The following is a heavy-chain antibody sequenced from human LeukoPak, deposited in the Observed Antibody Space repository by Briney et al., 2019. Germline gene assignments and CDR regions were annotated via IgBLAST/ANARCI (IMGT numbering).Heavy chain of an antibody. D-gene: IGHD6-13*01. CDR1: GFIFSSNG. CDR2: ISYDGSFK. J-gene: IGHJ4*02. V-gene: IGHV3-30*02. CDR3: TTLAAAHTDFDY. Sequence: GGSLRLSCAASGFIFSSNGMHWVRQAPGKGLEWVAFISYDGSFKSHADSVKGRFTISRDNSKNTLYMQMNSLRAEDTAVYYCTTLAAAHTDFDYWGQGTLGTVSS.